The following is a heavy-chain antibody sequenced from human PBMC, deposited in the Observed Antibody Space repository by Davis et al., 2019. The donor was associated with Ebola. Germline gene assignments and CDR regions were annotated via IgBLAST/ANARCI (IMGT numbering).Heavy chain of an antibody. CDR1: GFTFSISA. J-gene: IGHJ4*02. D-gene: IGHD2-15*01. V-gene: IGHV3-23*01. CDR3: AKCPKYCSGVNCYWFFDS. Sequence: GESLKIPCAASGFTFSISAMSWVRQTPGKGLEWVASLSGSGTSTHYTDSVKGRFTISRDNDNHTLYLQMNRLRAEDTAIYYCAKCPKYCSGVNCYWFFDSWGPGNLVTVSS. CDR2: LSGSGTST.